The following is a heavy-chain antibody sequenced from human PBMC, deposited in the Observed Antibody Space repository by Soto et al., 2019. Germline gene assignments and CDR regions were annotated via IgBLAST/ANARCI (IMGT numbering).Heavy chain of an antibody. J-gene: IGHJ6*02. CDR1: GFTFSSYT. V-gene: IGHV3-23*01. CDR2: ISGSGGST. D-gene: IGHD4-17*01. CDR3: AKGPNYGDFTYGMDV. Sequence: GGPLRLSCAASGFTFSSYTMNWVRQAPGKGLEWVSAISGSGGSTYYADSVKGRFTISRDNSKNTLYLQMNSLRAEDTAVYYCAKGPNYGDFTYGMDVWGQGTTVTVSS.